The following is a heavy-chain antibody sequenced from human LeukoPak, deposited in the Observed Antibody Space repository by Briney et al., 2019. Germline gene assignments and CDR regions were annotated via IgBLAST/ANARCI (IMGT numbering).Heavy chain of an antibody. D-gene: IGHD1-26*01. CDR2: IYNTGAT. Sequence: GWSLRLSCAASGFTVSDNYMTWVRQAPGKGLEWVSSIYNTGATHYADSVKGRFTISRDNSKNTLYLQMNSLRAEDTAVYYCAKKGATTGDFDYWGQGTLVTVSS. V-gene: IGHV3-53*01. CDR1: GFTVSDNY. CDR3: AKKGATTGDFDY. J-gene: IGHJ4*02.